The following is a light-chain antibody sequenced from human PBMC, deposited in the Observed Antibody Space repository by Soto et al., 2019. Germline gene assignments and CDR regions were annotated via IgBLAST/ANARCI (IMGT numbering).Light chain of an antibody. CDR3: QQRSNWPIT. J-gene: IGKJ5*01. CDR2: GAS. CDR1: QSVYNNY. Sequence: EIVLTQSPGTLSLSPGERATLSCRASQSVYNNYIAWYQQKPGQAPRTVIYGASIRATGIPDRFSGSGSGTDFSLTITRLEPEDSAVYYCQQRSNWPITFSQGTRLEIK. V-gene: IGKV3D-20*02.